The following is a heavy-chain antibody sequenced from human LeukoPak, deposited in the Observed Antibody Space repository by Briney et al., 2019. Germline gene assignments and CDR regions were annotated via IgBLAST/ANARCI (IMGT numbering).Heavy chain of an antibody. Sequence: GRSLRLSCAASGFTFSSYGMHWVRQAPGKGLEWVANIRPDGTTKFYVDSVQGRFTISRDNAKNSLYLQMSSLRVEDTAVYYCARLRGECGGCRDYWGQGTLVTVS. CDR1: GFTFSSYG. V-gene: IGHV3-7*03. J-gene: IGHJ4*02. CDR2: IRPDGTTK. CDR3: ARLRGECGGCRDY. D-gene: IGHD2-15*01.